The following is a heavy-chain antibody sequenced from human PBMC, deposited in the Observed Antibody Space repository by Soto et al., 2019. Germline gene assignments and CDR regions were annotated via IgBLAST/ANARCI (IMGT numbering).Heavy chain of an antibody. Sequence: SETLSLTCAVSGGSISSSNWWSWVRQPPGKGLEWIGEIYHSGSTNYNPSLKSRVTISVDKSKNQFSLKLSSVTAADTAVYYCARFSVGATTIWFDPWGQGTLVTVSS. V-gene: IGHV4-4*02. J-gene: IGHJ5*02. CDR1: GGSISSSNW. D-gene: IGHD1-26*01. CDR3: ARFSVGATTIWFDP. CDR2: IYHSGST.